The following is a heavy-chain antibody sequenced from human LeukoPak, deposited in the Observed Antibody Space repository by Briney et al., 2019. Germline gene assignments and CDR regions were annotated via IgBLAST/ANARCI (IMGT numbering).Heavy chain of an antibody. Sequence: GESLKISCETSGYSFSYSWIGWVRQVPGKGLEWMGIIYPDDSDTKKAPSFQGRVTISADKSLSTTYLQWDNLQASDTAMYYCARLGAADSKAFDFWGQGTMVTVSS. CDR3: ARLGAADSKAFDF. D-gene: IGHD2-15*01. J-gene: IGHJ3*01. V-gene: IGHV5-51*01. CDR1: GYSFSYSW. CDR2: IYPDDSDT.